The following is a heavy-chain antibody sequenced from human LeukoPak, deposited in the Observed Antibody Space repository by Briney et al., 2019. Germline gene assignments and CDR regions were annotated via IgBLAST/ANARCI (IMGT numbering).Heavy chain of an antibody. J-gene: IGHJ5*02. V-gene: IGHV4-4*02. Sequence: SETLSLTCAVSGDSISSSHWWSWVRQSPGKGLEWIGEIYHSGNTNYNPSLKSRVAISLDKSSNQFSLRLTSVTAADTAVYYCARGGPWGSYRLRGWFDPWGQGTLVTVSS. CDR1: GDSISSSHW. CDR2: IYHSGNT. CDR3: ARGGPWGSYRLRGWFDP. D-gene: IGHD3-16*02.